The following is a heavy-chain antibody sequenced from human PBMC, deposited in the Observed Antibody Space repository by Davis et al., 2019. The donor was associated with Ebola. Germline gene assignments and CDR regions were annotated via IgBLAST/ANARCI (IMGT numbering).Heavy chain of an antibody. CDR3: ASLRRTITGMDDAFDF. CDR1: GYSFSNFW. V-gene: IGHV5-51*01. CDR2: IYPGDSET. Sequence: GESLKISCKGSGYSFSNFWIGWVRQMPGKGLEWMGIIYPGDSETRYSPSFQGQVTISADKSITTAYLQWSSLKASDTAMYYCASLRRTITGMDDAFDFWGQGTMVTVSS. J-gene: IGHJ3*01. D-gene: IGHD1-1*01.